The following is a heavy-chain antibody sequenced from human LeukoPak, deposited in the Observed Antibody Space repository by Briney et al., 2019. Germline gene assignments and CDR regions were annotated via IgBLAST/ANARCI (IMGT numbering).Heavy chain of an antibody. Sequence: SETLSLTCTVSGGSISSSSYYWSWIRQPPGKGLEWIGYIYYSGSTNYNPSLKSRVTISVDTSKNQFSLNLTSVTAADTAVYYCARANSYYYGDLDYWGQGTLVTVSS. V-gene: IGHV4-61*01. CDR1: GGSISSSSYY. J-gene: IGHJ4*02. CDR3: ARANSYYYGDLDY. CDR2: IYYSGST. D-gene: IGHD4-17*01.